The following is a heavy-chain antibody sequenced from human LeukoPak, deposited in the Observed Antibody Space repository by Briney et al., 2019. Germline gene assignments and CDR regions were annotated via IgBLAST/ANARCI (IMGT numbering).Heavy chain of an antibody. D-gene: IGHD3-22*01. CDR3: ARGADVTYYYDSSGYRPTDAFDI. Sequence: SETLSLTCTVSGGSISSSSYYWGWIRQPPGKGLEWIGGIYYSGSTYYNPSLKSRVTISVDTSKNQFSLKLSSVTAADTAVYYCARGADVTYYYDSSGYRPTDAFDIWGQGTMVTVSS. J-gene: IGHJ3*02. CDR1: GGSISSSSYY. CDR2: IYYSGST. V-gene: IGHV4-39*01.